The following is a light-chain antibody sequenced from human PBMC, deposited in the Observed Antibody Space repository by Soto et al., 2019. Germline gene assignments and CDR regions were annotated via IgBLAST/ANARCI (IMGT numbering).Light chain of an antibody. J-gene: IGKJ2*01. CDR2: DAS. Sequence: DIQMTQSPSTLSAFVGDRVTITCRASQSIITYLAWYQQKPGKAPKLLISDASSLKRGVPSRFSGSGSWAEFTFTISSLQPDDFATYYCQQYISYSYTFGQGTKLEIK. CDR1: QSIITY. CDR3: QQYISYSYT. V-gene: IGKV1-5*01.